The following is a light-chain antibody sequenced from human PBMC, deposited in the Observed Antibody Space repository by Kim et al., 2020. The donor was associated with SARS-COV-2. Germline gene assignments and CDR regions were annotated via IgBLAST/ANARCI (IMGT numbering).Light chain of an antibody. CDR3: KQYYTTPRT. V-gene: IGKV4-1*01. CDR2: WAS. Sequence: GTINCKSSKSVLYSSNNKNYLAWYQQKPVQPPKLLIYWASTRESGVPDRFSGSGSGTDFTLTITSLQAEDVAVYYCKQYYTTPRTFGQGTKVDIK. J-gene: IGKJ1*01. CDR1: KSVLYSSNNKNY.